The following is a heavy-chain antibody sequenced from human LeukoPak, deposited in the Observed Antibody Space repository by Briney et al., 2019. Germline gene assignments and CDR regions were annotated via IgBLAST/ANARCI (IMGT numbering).Heavy chain of an antibody. V-gene: IGHV1-3*03. J-gene: IGHJ3*02. Sequence: ASVKVSCKASGYTFTSYAMHWVRQAPGQRLEWMGWINTGNGNTKYSQEFQGRVTITADKSTSTAYMELSSLRSEDTAVYYCARDMAAVAPDAFDIWGQGTMVTVSS. D-gene: IGHD6-19*01. CDR1: GYTFTSYA. CDR3: ARDMAAVAPDAFDI. CDR2: INTGNGNT.